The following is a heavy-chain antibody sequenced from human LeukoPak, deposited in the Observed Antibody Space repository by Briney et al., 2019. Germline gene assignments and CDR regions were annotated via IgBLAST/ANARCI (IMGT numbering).Heavy chain of an antibody. D-gene: IGHD2-15*01. Sequence: GGSLRLSCAVSGFTLSEHAMSWVRQAPGEGLEWVSGIIDVGDTYYADSVKGRFTISRDSSKNTLYLQMNSLRAEDTATYYCAKDYCRGGNCPLPFFDSWGQGTLVTVSS. CDR3: AKDYCRGGNCPLPFFDS. J-gene: IGHJ4*02. V-gene: IGHV3-23*01. CDR2: IIDVGDT. CDR1: GFTLSEHA.